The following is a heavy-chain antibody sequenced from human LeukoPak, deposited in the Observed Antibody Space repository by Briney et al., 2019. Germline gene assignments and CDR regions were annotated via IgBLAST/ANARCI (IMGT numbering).Heavy chain of an antibody. J-gene: IGHJ4*02. D-gene: IGHD3-16*01. CDR1: GGSISSGGYS. CDR2: IYHSGST. CDR3: ASIRYAFDY. Sequence: SQTLSLTCAVSGGSISSGGYSWSWLRQPPGKGLEWIGYIYHSGSTYYNPSLKSRVTISVDRSKNQFSLKLSSVTAADTAVYYCASIRYAFDYWGQGTLVTVSS. V-gene: IGHV4-30-2*01.